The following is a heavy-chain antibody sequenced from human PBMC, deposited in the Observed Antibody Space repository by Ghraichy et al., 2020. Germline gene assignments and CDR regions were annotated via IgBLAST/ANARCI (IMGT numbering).Heavy chain of an antibody. CDR1: GFTFSSYW. Sequence: GGSLRLSCAASGFTFSSYWMSWVRQAPGKGLEWVANIKQDGRKQYYVDSVKGRFTITRDNAKNSLYLQMNSMRAEDTAVYYCARDEYDITGSSYYFDYWGKGTLVIISP. D-gene: IGHD3-9*01. J-gene: IGHJ4*02. V-gene: IGHV3-7*03. CDR3: ARDEYDITGSSYYFDY. CDR2: IKQDGRKQ.